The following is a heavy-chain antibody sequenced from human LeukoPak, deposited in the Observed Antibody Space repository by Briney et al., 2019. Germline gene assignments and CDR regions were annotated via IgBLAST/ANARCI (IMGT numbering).Heavy chain of an antibody. D-gene: IGHD2-15*01. V-gene: IGHV1-24*01. CDR1: GYTLTELS. J-gene: IGHJ4*02. CDR2: FDPEDGET. CDR3: ATLWDWDKAGLEVVGYFDY. Sequence: ASVKVSCKVSGYTLTELSMHWVRQAPGKGLEWMGGFDPEDGETIYAQKFQGRVTMTEDTSTDTAYKELSSLRSEDTAVYYCATLWDWDKAGLEVVGYFDYWGQGTLVTVSS.